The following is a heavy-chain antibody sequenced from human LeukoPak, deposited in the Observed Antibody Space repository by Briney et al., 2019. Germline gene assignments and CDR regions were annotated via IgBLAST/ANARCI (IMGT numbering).Heavy chain of an antibody. Sequence: ASVKVSCKASGYTFTSYDINWVRQATGQGLEWMGWMNPNSGNTGYAQKFQGRVTITRNTSISTAYMELSSLRSEDTAVYYCASQNDYGDSWAGNWGQGTLVTVSS. CDR3: ASQNDYGDSWAGN. J-gene: IGHJ4*02. CDR2: MNPNSGNT. V-gene: IGHV1-8*03. D-gene: IGHD4-17*01. CDR1: GYTFTSYD.